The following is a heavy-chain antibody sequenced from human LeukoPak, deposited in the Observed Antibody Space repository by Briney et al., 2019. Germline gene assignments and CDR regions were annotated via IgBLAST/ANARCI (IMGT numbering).Heavy chain of an antibody. V-gene: IGHV4-4*07. J-gene: IGHJ4*02. D-gene: IGHD2-15*01. CDR1: GGSISSYY. CDR3: ASAYCSGGSCYPHSNLYFDY. CDR2: IYTSGST. Sequence: SETLSLTCTVSGGSISSYYWSWIRQPAGKGLEWIGRIYTSGSTNYNPSLKSRVTMSVDTSKNQFSLKLSSVTAADTAVYYCASAYCSGGSCYPHSNLYFDYWGQGTLVTVSS.